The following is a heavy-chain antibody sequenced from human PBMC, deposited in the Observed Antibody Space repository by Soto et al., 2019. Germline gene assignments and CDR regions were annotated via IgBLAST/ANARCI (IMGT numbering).Heavy chain of an antibody. Sequence: SVKVSCKASGGTFSSYAISWVRQAPGQGLEWMGGIIPIFGTANYAQKFQGRVTITADESTSTAYMELSSLRSEDTAVYYCARSRAPGIAAAGKGGFDYWGQGTLVTVSS. CDR1: GGTFSSYA. J-gene: IGHJ4*02. V-gene: IGHV1-69*13. CDR2: IIPIFGTA. D-gene: IGHD6-13*01. CDR3: ARSRAPGIAAAGKGGFDY.